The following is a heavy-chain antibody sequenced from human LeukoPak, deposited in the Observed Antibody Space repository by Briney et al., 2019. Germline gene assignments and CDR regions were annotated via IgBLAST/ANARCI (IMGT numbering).Heavy chain of an antibody. Sequence: SETLSLTCTVSGGSISSYYWSWIRQPPGKGLEWIGHIYYSGSTNYNPSLKSRVTISVDTSKNQFSLKLSSVTAADTAVYYCARARSSSWYEGYYYYYGMDVWGQGTTVTVSS. CDR3: ARARSSSWYEGYYYYYGMDV. V-gene: IGHV4-59*01. D-gene: IGHD6-13*01. CDR1: GGSISSYY. CDR2: IYYSGST. J-gene: IGHJ6*02.